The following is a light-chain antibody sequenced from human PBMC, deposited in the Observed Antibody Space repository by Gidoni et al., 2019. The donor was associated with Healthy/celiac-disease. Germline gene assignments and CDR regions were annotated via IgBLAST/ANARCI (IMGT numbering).Light chain of an antibody. J-gene: IGKJ1*01. CDR2: AAS. CDR1: QSISSY. Sequence: DIQMTQSPSSLSASVGDRVTITCRASQSISSYLNWYQQKPGKDTKLLIYAASSVQSGVPARVRGSGSGTDFTLTISSLKPEEFETYYCQQSDSTPPWTFGQGTKVEIK. V-gene: IGKV1-39*01. CDR3: QQSDSTPPWT.